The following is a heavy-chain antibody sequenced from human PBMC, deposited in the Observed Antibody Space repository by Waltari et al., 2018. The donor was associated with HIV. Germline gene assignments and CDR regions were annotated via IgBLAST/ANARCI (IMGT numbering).Heavy chain of an antibody. D-gene: IGHD2-21*01. CDR1: GGTFSSYA. J-gene: IGHJ4*02. CDR2: IIPIFGTA. Sequence: QVQLVQSGAEVKKPGSSVKVSCKASGGTFSSYAISWVRQAPGQGLEWMGGIIPIFGTANYAQKFQGRVTITADESTSTAYMELSSLRSEDTAVYYCASSRGHPCGGDCDGFFDYWGQGTLVTVSS. CDR3: ASSRGHPCGGDCDGFFDY. V-gene: IGHV1-69*01.